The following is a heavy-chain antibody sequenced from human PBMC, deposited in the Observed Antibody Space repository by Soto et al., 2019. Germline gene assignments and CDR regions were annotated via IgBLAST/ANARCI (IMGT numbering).Heavy chain of an antibody. V-gene: IGHV1-18*04. CDR1: GYTFTSYS. CDR3: ARADSYYDSSGYYYAH. D-gene: IGHD3-22*01. Sequence: ASVKVSCKASGYTFTSYSITWVRQAPGQGLEWVGWISVYNGNTNYAHKLQGRVTMTTDTSASTAFMELKSLRSDDTAVYYCARADSYYDSSGYYYAHWGQGTLVTVSS. J-gene: IGHJ4*02. CDR2: ISVYNGNT.